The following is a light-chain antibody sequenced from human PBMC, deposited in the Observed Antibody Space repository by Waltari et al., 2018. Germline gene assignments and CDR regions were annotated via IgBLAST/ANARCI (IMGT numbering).Light chain of an antibody. CDR1: QRISTN. J-gene: IGKJ3*01. Sequence: EMVLTQSPGTLSVSLGERATLSCGASQRISTNLASYQQKPGQAPRLLMSDASARATGIPARFSGSGSGTEFTLTISSLQPEDSAVYYCQEYNNWHRGFTFGPGTKLEIK. V-gene: IGKV3-15*01. CDR2: DAS. CDR3: QEYNNWHRGFT.